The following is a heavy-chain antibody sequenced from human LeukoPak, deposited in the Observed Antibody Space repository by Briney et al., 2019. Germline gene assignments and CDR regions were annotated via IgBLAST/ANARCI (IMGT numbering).Heavy chain of an antibody. CDR1: GYGFTTCW. D-gene: IGHD6-13*01. Sequence: GESLKISCKGSGYGFTTCWIGWVRQMPGKGLEWMGVINPGNSDTRYSPSFQGQVTISADKSITTAYLQWSSLKASDTAMYYCARLRWAAGDGYYFDYWGQGTLVTVSS. CDR3: ARLRWAAGDGYYFDY. V-gene: IGHV5-51*01. J-gene: IGHJ4*02. CDR2: INPGNSDT.